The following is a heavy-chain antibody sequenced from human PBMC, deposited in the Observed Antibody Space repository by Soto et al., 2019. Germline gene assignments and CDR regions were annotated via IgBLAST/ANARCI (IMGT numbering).Heavy chain of an antibody. CDR3: ARGALGGSVSPNQDY. J-gene: IGHJ4*02. Sequence: ASVKVSCKASGYTFTSYGISWVRQAPGQGLEWMGWISAYNGNTNYAQKLQGRVTMTTDTSTSTAYMELRSLRSDDTAVYYCARGALGGSVSPNQDYWGQGTLVTVPS. CDR1: GYTFTSYG. CDR2: ISAYNGNT. V-gene: IGHV1-18*04. D-gene: IGHD3-10*01.